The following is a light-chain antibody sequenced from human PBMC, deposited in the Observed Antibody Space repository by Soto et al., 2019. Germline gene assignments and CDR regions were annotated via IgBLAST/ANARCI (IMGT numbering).Light chain of an antibody. CDR3: QHYDSLPIT. CDR1: QSVGSH. CDR2: GAS. J-gene: IGKJ5*01. Sequence: EIVLTQSPASLSLSPGERATLSCRASQSVGSHLAWFQQRPGQAPRLLIYGASTRATGIPARFSGSGSGTEFTLTISSLQSEDFAVFYCQHYDSLPITFGQGTRLEIK. V-gene: IGKV3-15*01.